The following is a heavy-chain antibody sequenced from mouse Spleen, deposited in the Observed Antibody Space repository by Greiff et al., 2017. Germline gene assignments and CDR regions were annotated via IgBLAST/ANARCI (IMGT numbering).Heavy chain of an antibody. V-gene: IGHV5-15*01. CDR3: ARHGNWGYFDY. Sequence: EVQGVESGGGLVQPGGSLKLSCAASGFTFSDYGMAWVRQAPRKGPEWVAFISNLAYSIYYADTVTGRFTISRENAKNTLYLEMSSLRSEDTAMYYCARHGNWGYFDYWGQGTTLTVSS. D-gene: IGHD4-1*01. CDR1: GFTFSDYG. J-gene: IGHJ2*01. CDR2: ISNLAYSI.